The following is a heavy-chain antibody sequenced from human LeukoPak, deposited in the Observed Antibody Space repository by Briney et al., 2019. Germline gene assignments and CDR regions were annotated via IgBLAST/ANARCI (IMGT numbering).Heavy chain of an antibody. CDR3: AKFSRVQSSF. CDR1: GFTFDDYG. D-gene: IGHD4/OR15-4a*01. Sequence: PGGSLRLSCAASGFTFDDYGMSWVRQAPGKGLEWVSGINWNGGSTGYADSVKGRFTISRDNAKNTLYLQMDSLRVDDTAIYYCAKFSRVQSSFWGQGTLVTVSS. J-gene: IGHJ4*02. CDR2: INWNGGST. V-gene: IGHV3-20*04.